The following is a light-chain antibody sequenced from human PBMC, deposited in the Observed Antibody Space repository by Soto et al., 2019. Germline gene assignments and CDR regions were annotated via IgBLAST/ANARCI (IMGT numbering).Light chain of an antibody. Sequence: EVVLTQSPGTLSLSPGERATLSCGTSQTVSSSFLAWYQQKPGQAPRLLMFDASNRATDIPDRFSGSGSGTDFTLTIGRLEPEDFAVYYCQQRDIWPWTFGQGTKVDIK. CDR2: DAS. J-gene: IGKJ1*01. V-gene: IGKV3D-20*02. CDR1: QTVSSSF. CDR3: QQRDIWPWT.